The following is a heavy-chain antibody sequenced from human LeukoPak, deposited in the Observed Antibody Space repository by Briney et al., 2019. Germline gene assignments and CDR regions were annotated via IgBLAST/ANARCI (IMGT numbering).Heavy chain of an antibody. J-gene: IGHJ4*02. CDR2: TTSGSTI. Sequence: GGSLRLSCAASGFTFSSYEMNWVRQAPGKGLEWVSYTTSGSTIYYADSVKGRFTISRDNAKSSLYLQMNGLRAEDTAVYYCARGRRDLDYWGQGTLVTVSS. CDR1: GFTFSSYE. D-gene: IGHD5-24*01. CDR3: ARGRRDLDY. V-gene: IGHV3-48*03.